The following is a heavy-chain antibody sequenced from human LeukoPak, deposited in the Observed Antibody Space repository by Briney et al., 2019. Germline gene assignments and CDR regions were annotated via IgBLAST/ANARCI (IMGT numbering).Heavy chain of an antibody. CDR1: GFSVSGNY. J-gene: IGHJ3*02. Sequence: PGGSLRLSCAASGFSVSGNYISWVRQAPGQGLEWVSVTNGGGSTYYADSVKGRFTISRDNSKNTLFLQMNSLRAEDTAVYYCARGGRDAFDIWGQGTMVTVSS. CDR3: ARGGRDAFDI. CDR2: TNGGGST. V-gene: IGHV3-53*01.